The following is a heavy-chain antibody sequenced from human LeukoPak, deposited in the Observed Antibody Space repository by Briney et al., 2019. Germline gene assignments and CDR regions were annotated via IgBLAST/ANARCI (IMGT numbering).Heavy chain of an antibody. CDR1: GFTVSSNY. CDR2: IYSGGST. Sequence: GGSLRLSCAASGFTVSSNYMSWVRQAPGKGLEWVSVIYSGGSTYYADSVKGRFTISRDNSKNTLYLQMNNLRAEDTAVYYCASLLAVGAFDIWGQGTMVTVSS. CDR3: ASLLAVGAFDI. J-gene: IGHJ3*02. V-gene: IGHV3-53*01. D-gene: IGHD3-3*02.